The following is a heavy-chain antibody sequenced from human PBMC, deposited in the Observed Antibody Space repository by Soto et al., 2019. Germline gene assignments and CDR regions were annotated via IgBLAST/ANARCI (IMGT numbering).Heavy chain of an antibody. J-gene: IGHJ6*02. V-gene: IGHV1-69*13. CDR3: ARGRITIFGVVITPYYYGMDV. CDR2: IIPIFGTA. D-gene: IGHD3-3*01. CDR1: GGTFSSYA. Sequence: SVKVSCKASGGTFSSYAISWVRQAPGQGLEWMGGIIPIFGTANYAQKFQGRVTITADESTSTAYMELSSLRSEDTAVYYCARGRITIFGVVITPYYYGMDVWGQGTTVTAP.